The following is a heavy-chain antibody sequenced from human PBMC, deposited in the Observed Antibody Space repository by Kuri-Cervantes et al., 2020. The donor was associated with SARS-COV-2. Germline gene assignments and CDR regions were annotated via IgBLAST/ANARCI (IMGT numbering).Heavy chain of an antibody. CDR3: ARVYYYYYMDV. V-gene: IGHV3-64*01. CDR1: GYSFTSYW. CDR2: ISSNGGST. Sequence: GGSLRLSCKGSGYSFTSYWIGWVRQMPGKGLEYVSAISSNGGSTYYANSVKGRFTISRDNSKNTLYLQMGSLRAEDMAVYYCARVYYYYYMDVWGKGTTVTVSS. J-gene: IGHJ6*03.